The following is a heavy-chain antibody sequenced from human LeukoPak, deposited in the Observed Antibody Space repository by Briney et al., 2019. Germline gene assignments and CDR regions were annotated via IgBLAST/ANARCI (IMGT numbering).Heavy chain of an antibody. D-gene: IGHD1-26*01. CDR1: GFTFSSYA. V-gene: IGHV3-48*01. CDR3: GRNTREALDL. J-gene: IGHJ6*02. CDR2: IGLITTTT. Sequence: GGSLRLSCAASGFTFSSYAMNWVRQTPGRGLEWLSYIGLITTTTSYADSVEGRFTISRDNAKNSLFLQMNSLKVDDTAVYFCGRNTREALDLWGLGTRPPFSS.